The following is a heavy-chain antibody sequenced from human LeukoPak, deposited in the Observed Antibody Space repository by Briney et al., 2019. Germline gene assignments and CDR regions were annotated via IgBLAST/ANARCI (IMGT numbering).Heavy chain of an antibody. CDR1: GGSISSSSYY. CDR2: IYYSGST. V-gene: IGHV4-39*07. D-gene: IGHD6-13*01. Sequence: ASETLSLTCTVSGGSISSSSYYWGWIRQPPGKGLEWIGSIYYSGSTYYNPSLKSRVTISVGTSKNQFSLNLTSVTAADTAVYYCARSSYRTTWDRWFGPWGQGTLVTVSS. J-gene: IGHJ5*02. CDR3: ARSSYRTTWDRWFGP.